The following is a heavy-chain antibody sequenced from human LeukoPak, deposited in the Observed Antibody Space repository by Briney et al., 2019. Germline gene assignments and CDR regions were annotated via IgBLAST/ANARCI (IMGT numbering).Heavy chain of an antibody. CDR2: IYHSGST. D-gene: IGHD2-8*01. J-gene: IGHJ6*03. CDR1: GGSFSDYY. V-gene: IGHV4-34*01. CDR3: ARGHRYCTNGICYKRTPSYYYYHMDV. Sequence: SETLSLTCAVYGGSFSDYYWGWIRQPPGKGLEWIWEIYHSGSTNYNPSLKSRVSISVDTSKNQFSLKLSSVTAADTAVYYCARGHRYCTNGICYKRTPSYYYYHMDVWGKGTTVTVSS.